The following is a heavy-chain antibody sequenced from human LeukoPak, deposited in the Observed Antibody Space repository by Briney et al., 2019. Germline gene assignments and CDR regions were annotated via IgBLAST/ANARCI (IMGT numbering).Heavy chain of an antibody. D-gene: IGHD2-15*01. CDR3: AKNGDRGAYCSGGSCYPYYYYNMDV. Sequence: GGSLRLSCAASGFTSDDYGMSWVRQAPGKGLEWVSAISSTGGTAYYADSVKGRFTISRDNSKNTLYLQMNSLRAEDTAIYYCAKNGDRGAYCSGGSCYPYYYYNMDVWGKGTTVTIS. V-gene: IGHV3-23*01. CDR1: GFTSDDYG. CDR2: ISSTGGTA. J-gene: IGHJ6*03.